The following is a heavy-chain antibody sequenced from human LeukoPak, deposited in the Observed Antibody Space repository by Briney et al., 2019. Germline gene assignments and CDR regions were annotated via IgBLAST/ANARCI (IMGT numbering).Heavy chain of an antibody. CDR3: ARVGYSGYDYHY. CDR1: GFTFDDYG. J-gene: IGHJ4*02. CDR2: INWDGGST. D-gene: IGHD5-12*01. V-gene: IGHV3-20*04. Sequence: GGSLRLSCAASGFTFDDYGMSWVRQAPGKGLEWVSGINWDGGSTGYADSVKGRFTISRDNAKNSLYLQMNSLRAEDTALYYCARVGYSGYDYHYWGQGTLVTVSS.